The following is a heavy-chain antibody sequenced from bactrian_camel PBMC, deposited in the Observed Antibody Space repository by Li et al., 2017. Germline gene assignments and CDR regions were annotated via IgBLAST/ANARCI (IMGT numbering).Heavy chain of an antibody. Sequence: HVQLVESGGATVEAGGSLRLSCTSNVYTSGFWCMGWFRHGPGQEGVATIDRDGVSTYADAVKGRFTISRDDAKNTMYLQMNNLQPEDTAMYYCAADVGSMSGNCQPNYWGQGTQVTVSS. CDR1: VYTSGFWC. J-gene: IGHJ4*01. CDR3: AADVGSMSGNCQPNY. D-gene: IGHD6*01. V-gene: IGHV3S55*01. CDR2: IDRDGVS.